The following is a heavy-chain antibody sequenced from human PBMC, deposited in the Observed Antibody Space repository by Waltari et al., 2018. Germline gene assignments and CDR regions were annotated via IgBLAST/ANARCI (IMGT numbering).Heavy chain of an antibody. CDR3: ARDYCDRTNCHGMDV. CDR1: EFTFRSFA. Sequence: QVQLVESGGGVVQPGRSLRPSCAASEFTFRSFAIHWVRQAPGKGLEWVAVISYNGRNIYYEDSVKGRFTISRDNSNKTLYLQMNSLRPEDTAVYYCARDYCDRTNCHGMDVWGQGTTVTVSS. CDR2: ISYNGRNI. V-gene: IGHV3-30*04. D-gene: IGHD3-22*01. J-gene: IGHJ6*02.